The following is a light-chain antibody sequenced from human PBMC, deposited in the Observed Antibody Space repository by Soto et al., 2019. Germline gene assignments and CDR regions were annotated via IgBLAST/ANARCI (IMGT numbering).Light chain of an antibody. Sequence: ETVFTQSPGTLSLSPGERATLSCRASQSISNDYLAWYQQKPGQAPRLLIYGASSRAPGIPDKFSGSGSGTDFTLTIRRLEAEDFAVYFCQLFTTLPPTRTFGQGTKVEIK. V-gene: IGKV3-20*01. CDR1: QSISNDY. J-gene: IGKJ1*01. CDR2: GAS. CDR3: QLFTTLPPTRT.